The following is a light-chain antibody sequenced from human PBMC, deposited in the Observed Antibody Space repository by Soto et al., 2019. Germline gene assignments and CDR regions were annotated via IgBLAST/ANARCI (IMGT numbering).Light chain of an antibody. J-gene: IGKJ1*01. Sequence: EIVMTQSPDTLSVSPGERATLSCRASQSVGSSLAWCQQKHGQAPRLLIYAASSRATGIPDRFSGSGSGTEFTLTIGSLQSEDFAVYFCQQYHNWPAFGQGTKVDI. V-gene: IGKV3D-15*01. CDR3: QQYHNWPA. CDR2: AAS. CDR1: QSVGSS.